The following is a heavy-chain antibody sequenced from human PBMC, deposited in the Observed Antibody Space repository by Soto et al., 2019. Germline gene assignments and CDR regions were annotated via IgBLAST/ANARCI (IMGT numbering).Heavy chain of an antibody. V-gene: IGHV5-51*01. CDR2: IFPGDSDT. CDR1: GYSFTSYS. J-gene: IGHJ4*02. D-gene: IGHD3-22*01. Sequence: GESLKISCKTSGYSFTSYSIGWVLQMPGKGLEWMGIIFPGDSDTTYSPSFQGQVTISADKSISTAYLQWSSLKASDTAMYYCATLSLYDISGVVWGQGTQVTVSS. CDR3: ATLSLYDISGVV.